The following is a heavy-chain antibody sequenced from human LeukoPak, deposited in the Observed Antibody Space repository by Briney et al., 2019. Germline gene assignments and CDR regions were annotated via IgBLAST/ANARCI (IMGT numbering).Heavy chain of an antibody. D-gene: IGHD6-13*01. CDR3: ARGDSSWYGKIAIRLRNFDY. Sequence: SETLSLTCAVYGGSFSGYYWSWIRQPPGKGLEWIGEINHSGSTNYNPSLKSRVTISVDTSKNQFSLKLSSVTAADPAVYYCARGDSSWYGKIAIRLRNFDYWGQGTLVTVSS. J-gene: IGHJ4*02. CDR1: GGSFSGYY. V-gene: IGHV4-34*01. CDR2: INHSGST.